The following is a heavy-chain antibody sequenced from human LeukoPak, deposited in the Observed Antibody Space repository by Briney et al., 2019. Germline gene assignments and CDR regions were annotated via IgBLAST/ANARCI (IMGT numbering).Heavy chain of an antibody. CDR1: GFTFSSYS. J-gene: IGHJ3*02. D-gene: IGHD3-3*01. Sequence: GGSLRLSCAASGFTFSSYSMNWVRQAPGKGLEWVSSISSSSSYIYYADSVKGRFTISRDNAKNSLYLQMNSLRAEDTAVYYCARDRMGDFWSGYYDPSDDAFDIWGQGTMVTVSS. CDR3: ARDRMGDFWSGYYDPSDDAFDI. CDR2: ISSSSSYI. V-gene: IGHV3-21*01.